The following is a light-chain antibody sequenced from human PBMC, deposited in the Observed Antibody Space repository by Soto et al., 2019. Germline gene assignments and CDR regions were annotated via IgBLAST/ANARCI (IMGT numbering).Light chain of an antibody. Sequence: DIQMTQSPSSLSASEGDRITITCRASQSINRFLNWYQQKSGKAPKLLIYDASTLQSGVPSRFSGSGSETEFTLTITSLQPDDFATYYCQHSYNTPFTFGPGTKVDVK. CDR2: DAS. CDR3: QHSYNTPFT. V-gene: IGKV1-39*01. CDR1: QSINRF. J-gene: IGKJ3*01.